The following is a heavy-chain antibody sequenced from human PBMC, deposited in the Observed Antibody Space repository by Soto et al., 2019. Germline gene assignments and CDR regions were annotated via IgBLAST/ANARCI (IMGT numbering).Heavy chain of an antibody. J-gene: IGHJ4*02. CDR3: ARHHYGDSDY. CDR2: IVVGSGNT. V-gene: IGHV1-58*01. D-gene: IGHD4-17*01. CDR1: GFTFITST. Sequence: GASVKVSCKASGFTFITSTVQWVRQARGQPLEWIGWIVVGSGNTIYGQKFQERVTITRDESTSTAYMELSSLRSEDTGLYYCARHHYGDSDYWGQGTLVTVSS.